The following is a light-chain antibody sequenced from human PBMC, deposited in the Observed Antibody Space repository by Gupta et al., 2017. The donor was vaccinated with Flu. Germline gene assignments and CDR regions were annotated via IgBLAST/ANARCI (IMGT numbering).Light chain of an antibody. V-gene: IGLV1-47*01. CDR2: RNN. J-gene: IGLJ3*02. CDR1: SSNIGSNY. CDR3: AAWDDSLSGWV. Sequence: VTISCSGSSSNIGSNYVYWYQQLPGTAPKLLIYRNNQRPSGVPDRFSGSKSGTSASLAISGLRSEDEGDYYCAAWDDSLSGWVFGGGTKLTVL.